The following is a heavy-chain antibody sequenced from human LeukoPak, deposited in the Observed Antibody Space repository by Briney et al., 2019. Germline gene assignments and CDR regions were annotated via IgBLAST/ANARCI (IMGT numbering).Heavy chain of an antibody. CDR3: AKGRTTYYYGSGSYDLDY. CDR2: INPNEFTN. Sequence: GGSLRLSCEASGFAFSNYWMHWVRQAPGKGLVWVSRINPNEFTNTYADSVRGRFTVSRDNAKNMVYLQVNSLRAEDTAVYYCAKGRTTYYYGSGSYDLDYWGQGTLVTVSS. J-gene: IGHJ4*02. D-gene: IGHD3-10*01. V-gene: IGHV3-74*01. CDR1: GFAFSNYW.